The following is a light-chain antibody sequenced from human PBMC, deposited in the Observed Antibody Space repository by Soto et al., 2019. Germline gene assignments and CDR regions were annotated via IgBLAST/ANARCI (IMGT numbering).Light chain of an antibody. Sequence: QTVVTQEPSFSVSPGGTVTLTCGLSSGSVSTSNYPSWYQQTPGQAPRTLIYSTYTRSSGVPDRFSGSILGNKAALTITGAQADDESDYYCVLYMGSGISVFGGGTKVTVL. J-gene: IGLJ2*01. V-gene: IGLV8-61*01. CDR3: VLYMGSGISV. CDR2: STY. CDR1: SGSVSTSNY.